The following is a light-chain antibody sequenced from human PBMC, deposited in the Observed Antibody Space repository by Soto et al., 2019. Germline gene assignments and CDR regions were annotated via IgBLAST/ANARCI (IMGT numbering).Light chain of an antibody. CDR3: QQYYSTPYT. CDR2: WAS. CDR1: QRVLYTSNNENY. Sequence: DIVMTQSPDSLAVSLGERATINCKSSQRVLYTSNNENYLVWYQQKPGQPPKLLIYWASTRESGVPDRFSGSGSGTDFTLTISSLQAEDVAVYYCQQYYSTPYTFGQGTKLEIK. V-gene: IGKV4-1*01. J-gene: IGKJ2*01.